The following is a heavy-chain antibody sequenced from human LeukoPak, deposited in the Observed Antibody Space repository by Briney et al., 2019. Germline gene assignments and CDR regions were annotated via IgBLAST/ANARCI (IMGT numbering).Heavy chain of an antibody. Sequence: ASVTVSCKGSGYTFTNYGINWVRQAPGQGLEWMGWISTYNANTNYAQEFEARVTMATDTSTSTVYMELRSLISDDTAIYYCARTDYDILTGARMDVWGKGTTVTVSS. CDR2: ISTYNANT. CDR1: GYTFTNYG. J-gene: IGHJ6*04. V-gene: IGHV1-18*04. CDR3: ARTDYDILTGARMDV. D-gene: IGHD3-9*01.